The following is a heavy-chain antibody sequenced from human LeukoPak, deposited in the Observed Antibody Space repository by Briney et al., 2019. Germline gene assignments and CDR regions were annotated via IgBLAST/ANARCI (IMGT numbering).Heavy chain of an antibody. J-gene: IGHJ4*02. CDR3: ASNTGTVFDY. CDR2: VYYSGST. CDR1: GDFITAYY. D-gene: IGHD7-27*01. Sequence: SETLSLTCTVSGDFITAYYWSWIRQPPGKGLEWIGYVYYSGSTKYNPSLRSRVTISLEMSKHQFSLNLTSVTAADTAVYYCASNTGTVFDYWGQGALVTVSS. V-gene: IGHV4-59*01.